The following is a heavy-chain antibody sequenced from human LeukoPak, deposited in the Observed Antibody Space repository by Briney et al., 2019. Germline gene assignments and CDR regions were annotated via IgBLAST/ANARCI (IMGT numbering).Heavy chain of an antibody. V-gene: IGHV4-59*01. CDR3: ARIVPYNFGYIDY. Sequence: SETLSLTCTVSGGSISSYYWSWIRQPPGKGLEWIGYIYYSGSSNYNPSLKSRVTISVDTSKNQFSLKLSSVTAADTAVYYCARIVPYNFGYIDYWGQGTLVTVSS. CDR1: GGSISSYY. D-gene: IGHD5-18*01. J-gene: IGHJ4*02. CDR2: IYYSGSS.